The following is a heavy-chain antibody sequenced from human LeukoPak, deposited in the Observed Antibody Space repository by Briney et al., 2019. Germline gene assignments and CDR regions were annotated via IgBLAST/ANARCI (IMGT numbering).Heavy chain of an antibody. Sequence: SETLSLTCTVSGGSISSSSYYWGWIRQPPGKGLEWIGSIYYSGSTNYNPSLKSRVTISVDTSKNQFSLKLSSVTAADTAVYYCARDRYDFWSGYEFDYWGQGTLVTVSS. J-gene: IGHJ4*02. V-gene: IGHV4-39*07. CDR2: IYYSGST. D-gene: IGHD3-3*01. CDR3: ARDRYDFWSGYEFDY. CDR1: GGSISSSSYY.